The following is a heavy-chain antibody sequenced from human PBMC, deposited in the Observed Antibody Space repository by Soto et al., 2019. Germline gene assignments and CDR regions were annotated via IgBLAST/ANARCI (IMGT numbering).Heavy chain of an antibody. V-gene: IGHV3-30*18. CDR3: AKVNSPGTRCYSFSCYYYYMDV. D-gene: IGHD2-2*01. J-gene: IGHJ6*03. CDR1: GFTFSSYG. CDR2: ISYDGSNK. Sequence: GGSLRLSCAASGFTFSSYGMHWVRQAPGKGLEWVAVISYDGSNKYYADSVKGRFTISRDNSKNTLYLQMNSLRAEDTAVYYCAKVNSPGTRCYSFSCYYYYMDVWGKGTTVTVSS.